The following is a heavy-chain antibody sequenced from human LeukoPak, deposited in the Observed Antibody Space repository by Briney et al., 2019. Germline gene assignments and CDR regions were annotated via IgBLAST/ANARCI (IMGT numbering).Heavy chain of an antibody. J-gene: IGHJ4*01. CDR1: GFTFSIYA. D-gene: IGHD3-16*01. CDR3: AKDGGHAYHGGSDY. V-gene: IGHV3-23*01. CDR2: ITDSGVTT. Sequence: GGSLRLSCAASGFTFSIYAMRWVRQAPGKGLEWVSTITDSGVTTYYADSVKGRFTISRDNYKNMLYLQMNSLRAEDKDVFFCAKDGGHAYHGGSDYCGQATLVTVSS.